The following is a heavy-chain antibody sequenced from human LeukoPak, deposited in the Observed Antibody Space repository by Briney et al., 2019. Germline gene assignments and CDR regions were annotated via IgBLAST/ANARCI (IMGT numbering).Heavy chain of an antibody. J-gene: IGHJ4*02. CDR3: ARHQPTFMYDY. CDR2: IYPGDSDT. V-gene: IGHV5-51*01. CDR1: GYSFTSYW. Sequence: GESLKISCKGSGYSFTSYWIGWVRQMPGKSLERMGIIYPGDSDTRYTPSFQGQVTISADKSISAAYLQWSSLKASDTAMYYCARHQPTFMYDYWGQGTLVTVSS. D-gene: IGHD1-14*01.